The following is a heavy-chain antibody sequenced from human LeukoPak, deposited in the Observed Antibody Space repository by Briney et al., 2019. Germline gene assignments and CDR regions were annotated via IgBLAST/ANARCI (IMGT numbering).Heavy chain of an antibody. J-gene: IGHJ4*02. CDR3: ASDASLYSGSSGFDY. CDR1: GFTFSSYS. V-gene: IGHV3-21*01. Sequence: GGSLRLSCAASGFTFSSYSMNWVRQAPGKGLEWVSSISSSSSYIYYADSVKGRFTISRDNAKNSLYPQMNSLRAEDTAVYYSASDASLYSGSSGFDYWGQGTLVTVSS. D-gene: IGHD1-26*01. CDR2: ISSSSSYI.